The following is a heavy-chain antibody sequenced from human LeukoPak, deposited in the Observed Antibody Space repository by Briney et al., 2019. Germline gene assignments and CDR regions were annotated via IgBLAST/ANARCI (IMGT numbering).Heavy chain of an antibody. CDR2: ISYDGSNK. V-gene: IGHV3-30*03. Sequence: GGSLRLSCAASGFTFSSYGMHWVRQAPGKGLEWVAVISYDGSNKYYADSVKGRFTISRDNSKNTLYLQMNSLRAEDTAVYYCARGPYYDSSGYVWFDPWGQGTLVTVSS. J-gene: IGHJ5*02. D-gene: IGHD3-22*01. CDR1: GFTFSSYG. CDR3: ARGPYYDSSGYVWFDP.